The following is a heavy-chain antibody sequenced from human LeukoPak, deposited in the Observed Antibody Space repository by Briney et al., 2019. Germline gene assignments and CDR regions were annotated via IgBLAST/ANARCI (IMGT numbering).Heavy chain of an antibody. CDR3: ARDRCNSTTCASRGAFDI. CDR2: IYTSGST. CDR1: GGSISSYY. V-gene: IGHV4-4*07. Sequence: SETLSLTCSVSGGSISSYYWSWIRQPAGKGLEWIGRIYTSGSTNYNPSLTSRVTMTVDTSKNQFSLKMTSMTAADTAVYYCARDRCNSTTCASRGAFDIWGQGTMVTVSS. D-gene: IGHD2-2*01. J-gene: IGHJ3*02.